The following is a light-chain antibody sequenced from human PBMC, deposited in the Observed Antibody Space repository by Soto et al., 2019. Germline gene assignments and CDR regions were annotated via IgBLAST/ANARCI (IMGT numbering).Light chain of an antibody. CDR2: EVS. J-gene: IGLJ1*01. CDR1: SSDVGGYNY. CDR3: SSYTSSTTYV. V-gene: IGLV2-14*01. Sequence: QSALTQPASVSGSPGQSITISCTGTSSDVGGYNYVSWYQQHPGKVPKLMIYEVSDRPSGVSNRFSGSKSGSTASLTISGLQAEDEADSYCSSYTSSTTYVFGTGTKVTVL.